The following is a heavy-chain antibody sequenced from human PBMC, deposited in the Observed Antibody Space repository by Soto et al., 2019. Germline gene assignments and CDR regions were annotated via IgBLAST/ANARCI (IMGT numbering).Heavy chain of an antibody. V-gene: IGHV1-46*03. D-gene: IGHD4-4*01. CDR3: ARDRHSNSYYFDY. Sequence: GASVKVASKASGYPVTSYYMHWVRQAPGQGLEWMGIINPSGGSTSYAQKFQGRVTMTRDTSTSTVYMELSSLRSEDTAVYYCARDRHSNSYYFDYWGQGTLVTVSS. J-gene: IGHJ4*02. CDR1: GYPVTSYY. CDR2: INPSGGST.